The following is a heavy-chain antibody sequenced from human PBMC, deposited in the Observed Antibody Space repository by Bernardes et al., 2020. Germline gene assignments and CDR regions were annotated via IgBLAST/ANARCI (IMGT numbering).Heavy chain of an antibody. V-gene: IGHV4-34*01. J-gene: IGHJ4*02. CDR2: INHSGST. D-gene: IGHD2-2*01. CDR3: ARVYCSSTSCYYYFDY. CDR1: GGSFSGYY. Sequence: SETLSLTCAVYGGSFSGYYWSWIRQPPGKGLEWIGEINHSGSTNYNPSLKSRVTISVDTSKNQFSLKLSSVTAADTAVYYCARVYCSSTSCYYYFDYWGQGTLVTVSS.